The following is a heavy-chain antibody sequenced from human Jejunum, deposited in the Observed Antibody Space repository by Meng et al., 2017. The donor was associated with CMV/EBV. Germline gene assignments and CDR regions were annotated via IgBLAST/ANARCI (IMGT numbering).Heavy chain of an antibody. Sequence: SGGSFRTSYCAWIRRPPGKGLGWIGHISYSGSTTFNPSLKSRVTISVDTSKNQFSLKLSSVTAADTAVYYCARDHSPFMVRGEFDYWGQGTLVTVSS. CDR3: ARDHSPFMVRGEFDY. D-gene: IGHD3-10*01. V-gene: IGHV4-59*12. CDR1: GGSFRTSY. J-gene: IGHJ4*02. CDR2: ISYSGST.